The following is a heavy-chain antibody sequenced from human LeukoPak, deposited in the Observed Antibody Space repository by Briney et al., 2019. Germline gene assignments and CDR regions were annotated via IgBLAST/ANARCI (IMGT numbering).Heavy chain of an antibody. CDR2: IYPGDSDN. V-gene: IGHV5-51*01. J-gene: IGHJ4*02. Sequence: GESLKISCKGSGYSFTSYWIGWVRQMPGKGLEWMGIIYPGDSDNRYSPSFQGHVTTSATTYINTAYLQWSSRKASDTAMYYCARLERRYSPFDYWGQGTLVTVSS. CDR3: ARLERRYSPFDY. D-gene: IGHD5-18*01. CDR1: GYSFTSYW.